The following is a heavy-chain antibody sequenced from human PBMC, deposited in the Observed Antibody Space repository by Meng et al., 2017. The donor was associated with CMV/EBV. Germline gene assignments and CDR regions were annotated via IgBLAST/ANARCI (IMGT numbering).Heavy chain of an antibody. J-gene: IGHJ3*02. CDR2: ISSSGSTI. D-gene: IGHD7-27*01. Sequence: GESLKISCAASGFTFSSYEMNWVRQAPGKGLEWGSYISSSGSTIYYADSVKGRFTISRDNAKNSLYLQMNSLRAEDTAVYYCASSGDHDAFDIWGQGTMVTVSS. V-gene: IGHV3-48*03. CDR3: ASSGDHDAFDI. CDR1: GFTFSSYE.